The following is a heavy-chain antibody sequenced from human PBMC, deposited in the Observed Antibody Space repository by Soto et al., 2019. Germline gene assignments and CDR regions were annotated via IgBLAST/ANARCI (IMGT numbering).Heavy chain of an antibody. D-gene: IGHD6-19*01. CDR3: ARVPQRIAVAGTSNRYYFDY. Sequence: GGSPRLSCAASGFTFSNHTMNWVRQAPGRGLEWVSSISSRGTYIYYADSVKGRFTISRDNAKNSLYLQTNSLRAEDTAVYYCARVPQRIAVAGTSNRYYFDYWGRGILVTVSS. V-gene: IGHV3-21*01. CDR2: ISSRGTYI. J-gene: IGHJ4*02. CDR1: GFTFSNHT.